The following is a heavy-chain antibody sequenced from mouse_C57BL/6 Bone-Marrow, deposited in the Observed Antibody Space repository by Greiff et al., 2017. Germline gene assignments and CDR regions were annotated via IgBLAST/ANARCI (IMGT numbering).Heavy chain of an antibody. D-gene: IGHD2-4*01. CDR1: GYAFTNYL. CDR2: INPGSGGT. V-gene: IGHV1-54*01. Sequence: VQLKESGAELVRPGTSVKVSCKASGYAFTNYLIEWVKQRPGQGLEWIGVINPGSGGTNYNEKFKGKATLTADKSSSTAYMQLSSLTSEDSAVYFCARSEYDASYYYAMDYWGQGTSVTVSS. J-gene: IGHJ4*01. CDR3: ARSEYDASYYYAMDY.